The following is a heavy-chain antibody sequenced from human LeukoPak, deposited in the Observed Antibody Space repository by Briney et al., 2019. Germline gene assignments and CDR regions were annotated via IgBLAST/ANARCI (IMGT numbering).Heavy chain of an antibody. CDR1: GYSLINHW. CDR2: IYPGNADA. V-gene: IGHV5-51*01. CDR3: ARQGSYDNSGYSFDY. Sequence: GESLKISCKASGYSLINHWIGWVRQMPGKGLDWMGIIYPGNADATYSPSFQGQVTISADKSTTTVYLQCSSLKASDTAMYYCARQGSYDNSGYSFDYWGQGTLVTVSS. J-gene: IGHJ4*02. D-gene: IGHD3-22*01.